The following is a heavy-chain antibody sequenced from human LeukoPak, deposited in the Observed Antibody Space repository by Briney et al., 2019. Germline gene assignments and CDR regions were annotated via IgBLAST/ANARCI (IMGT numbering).Heavy chain of an antibody. CDR2: INAGNGNT. J-gene: IGHJ4*02. CDR1: GYTFTSYA. CDR3: AVADYGDY. D-gene: IGHD5-12*01. Sequence: ASVNVSCKASGYTFTSYAMHWVRQAPGQRLEWMGWINAGNGNTKYLQKFQGRVTFTRDTSASTAYMELSSLRSEDTAVYYCAVADYGDYWGQGTLVTVSS. V-gene: IGHV1-3*01.